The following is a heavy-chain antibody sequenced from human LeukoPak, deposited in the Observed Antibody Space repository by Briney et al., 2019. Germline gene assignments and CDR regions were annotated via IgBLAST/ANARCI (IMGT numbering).Heavy chain of an antibody. CDR3: ARDRYSSSWFLPDY. J-gene: IGHJ4*02. D-gene: IGHD6-13*01. Sequence: SETLSLTCAVYGGSFSGYYWSWIRQPPGKGLEWIGEINHSGSTNYNPSLKSRVTISVDTSKNQFSLKLSSVTAADTAVYYCARDRYSSSWFLPDYWGQGTLVTVSS. V-gene: IGHV4-34*01. CDR1: GGSFSGYY. CDR2: INHSGST.